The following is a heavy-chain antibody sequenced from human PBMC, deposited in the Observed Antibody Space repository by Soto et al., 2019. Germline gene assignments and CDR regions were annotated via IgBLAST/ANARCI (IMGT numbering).Heavy chain of an antibody. CDR1: GFTVNSNY. J-gene: IGHJ4*02. V-gene: IGHV3-66*01. Sequence: GGSLRLSCAASGFTVNSNYMSWVRQAPGKGLEWVSVIYSDGSTYYADSVKGRFIISRDNSNNTLYFQMNSLRAEDTAVYYCATLTKSDILTGFYPCWGQGTLVTVS. CDR2: IYSDGST. D-gene: IGHD3-9*01. CDR3: ATLTKSDILTGFYPC.